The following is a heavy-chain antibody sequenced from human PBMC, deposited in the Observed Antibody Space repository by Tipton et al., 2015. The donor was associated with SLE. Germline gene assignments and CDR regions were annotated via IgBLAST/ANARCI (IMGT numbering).Heavy chain of an antibody. J-gene: IGHJ3*02. V-gene: IGHV4-38-2*01. Sequence: TLSLTCAVSGFSISSGYYWGWLRQPPGKGLEWLGSVYNSGTTYYNPSIKSRLNISVETSKNQFSLKLSSVTAADTAVYYCARGGGGAVDIWGQGTMVTVSS. CDR1: GFSISSGYY. CDR2: VYNSGTT. D-gene: IGHD3-16*01. CDR3: ARGGGGAVDI.